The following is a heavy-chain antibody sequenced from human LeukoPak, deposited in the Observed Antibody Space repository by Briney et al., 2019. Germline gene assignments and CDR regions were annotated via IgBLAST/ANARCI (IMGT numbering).Heavy chain of an antibody. V-gene: IGHV3-7*01. CDR3: ARDSTTSHSRGYSGHDGI. CDR1: GFTFSSFN. Sequence: PGGSLRLSCAASGFTFSSFNMNWVRQAPGKGLEWVANIKQDGSEKYYVDSVKGRFTISRDNAKNSLYLQMNSLRAEDTAVYYCARDSTTSHSRGYSGHDGIWGQGTMVTVSS. D-gene: IGHD5-12*01. J-gene: IGHJ3*02. CDR2: IKQDGSEK.